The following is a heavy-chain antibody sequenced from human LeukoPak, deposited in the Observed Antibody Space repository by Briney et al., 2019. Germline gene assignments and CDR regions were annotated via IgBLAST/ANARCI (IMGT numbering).Heavy chain of an antibody. Sequence: GESLKISCKGSGYSFTRNWIGWVRQMPGKGLEWMGMINPGDSDTRYGPSFQGQVTISVDKSISTAYLQWSSLKASDTAIYYCARHPYDSSGYYDYWGQGTLVTVSS. CDR3: ARHPYDSSGYYDY. D-gene: IGHD3-22*01. CDR1: GYSFTRNW. J-gene: IGHJ4*02. V-gene: IGHV5-51*01. CDR2: INPGDSDT.